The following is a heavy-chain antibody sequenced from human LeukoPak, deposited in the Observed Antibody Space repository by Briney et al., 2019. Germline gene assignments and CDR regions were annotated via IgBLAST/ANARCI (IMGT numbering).Heavy chain of an antibody. V-gene: IGHV3-30*02. CDR2: IRYDGFNK. J-gene: IGHJ3*02. D-gene: IGHD1-26*01. Sequence: GGSLRLSCAASGFTFSNYGMHWVRQAPGKGREWVASIRYDGFNKYYADSLKGRFTISRDNSKSTLYLQMNSLRAEDTAVYYCAKKTIVGATVDAFDIWGQGTMVIVSS. CDR3: AKKTIVGATVDAFDI. CDR1: GFTFSNYG.